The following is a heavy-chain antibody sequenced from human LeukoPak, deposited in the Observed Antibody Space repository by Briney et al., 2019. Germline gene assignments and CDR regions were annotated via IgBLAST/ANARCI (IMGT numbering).Heavy chain of an antibody. CDR2: SSASSSDV. J-gene: IGHJ3*02. V-gene: IGHV3-48*01. CDR1: GLAFSSSA. Sequence: GGSLRLSCAASGLAFSSSAMNWVRQTPGKGLEWLSYSSASSSDVYYADSVKGRFTISRDNAKSSLYLQMYSLTAEDTAIYFCARGRDHAFDIWGQGTRVTVSS. CDR3: ARGRDHAFDI.